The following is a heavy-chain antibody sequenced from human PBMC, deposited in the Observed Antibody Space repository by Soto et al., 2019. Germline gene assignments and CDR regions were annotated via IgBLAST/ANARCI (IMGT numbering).Heavy chain of an antibody. CDR1: GGSISSYY. CDR3: ARVKGTMSTGYYSDY. D-gene: IGHD3-22*01. J-gene: IGHJ4*02. Sequence: SETLSLSCTVSGGSISSYYWSWIRQPPGKGLEWIGYIYYSGSTNYNPSLKSRVTISVDTSKNQFSLKLSSVTAADTAGYYCARVKGTMSTGYYSDYSGQTPLLTLST. V-gene: IGHV4-59*01. CDR2: IYYSGST.